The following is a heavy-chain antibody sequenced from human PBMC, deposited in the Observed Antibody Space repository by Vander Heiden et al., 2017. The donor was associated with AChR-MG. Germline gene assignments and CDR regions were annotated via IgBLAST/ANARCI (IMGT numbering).Heavy chain of an antibody. CDR2: ISYDGSNK. J-gene: IGHJ3*02. D-gene: IGHD2-15*01. Sequence: QVQLVESGGGVVQPGRSLRLSCAASGFTFSSYAMHWVRQAPGKGLEWVAVISYDGSNKYYADSVKGRFTISRDNSKNTLYLQMNSLRAEDTAVYYCAREGESVVAASGDAFDIWGQGTMVTVSS. CDR3: AREGESVVAASGDAFDI. CDR1: GFTFSSYA. V-gene: IGHV3-30-3*01.